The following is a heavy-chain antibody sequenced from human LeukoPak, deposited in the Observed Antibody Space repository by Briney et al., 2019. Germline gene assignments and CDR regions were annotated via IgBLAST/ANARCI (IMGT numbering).Heavy chain of an antibody. J-gene: IGHJ4*02. CDR3: AKERAYYYDSSGYYTLDY. D-gene: IGHD3-22*01. V-gene: IGHV3-30*02. Sequence: GGSLRLSCAASGFTFSSYGMHWVRQAPDKGLEWVAFIRYDGSNKYYADSVKGRFTISRDNSKNTLYLQMNSLRAEDTAVYYCAKERAYYYDSSGYYTLDYWGQGTLVTVSS. CDR2: IRYDGSNK. CDR1: GFTFSSYG.